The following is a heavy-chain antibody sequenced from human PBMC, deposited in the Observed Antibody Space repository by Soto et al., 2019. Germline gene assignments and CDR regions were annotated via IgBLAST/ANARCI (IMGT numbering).Heavy chain of an antibody. Sequence: QVQLVQSGAEVKKPGASVKVSRKASGYTFTSYGISWVRQAPGQGLEWMGWISAYNGNTNYAQKLQGRVTMTTDTSTSTAYMELRSLRSDDTAVYYCARNYDILTGYYKEDWYFDLWGRGTLVTVSS. CDR3: ARNYDILTGYYKEDWYFDL. CDR1: GYTFTSYG. J-gene: IGHJ2*01. D-gene: IGHD3-9*01. CDR2: ISAYNGNT. V-gene: IGHV1-18*01.